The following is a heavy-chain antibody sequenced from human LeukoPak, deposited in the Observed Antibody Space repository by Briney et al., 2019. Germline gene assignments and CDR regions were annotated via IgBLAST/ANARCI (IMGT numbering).Heavy chain of an antibody. J-gene: IGHJ3*02. D-gene: IGHD7-27*01. Sequence: SETLSLTCAVYGGSFSGYYWSWIRQPPGKGLEWIGEINHSGSTNYNPSLKSRVSISVDTSKNQFSLKLSSVTAADTAVYYCARGRGNWGDAFDIWGQGTMVTVSS. V-gene: IGHV4-34*01. CDR3: ARGRGNWGDAFDI. CDR2: INHSGST. CDR1: GGSFSGYY.